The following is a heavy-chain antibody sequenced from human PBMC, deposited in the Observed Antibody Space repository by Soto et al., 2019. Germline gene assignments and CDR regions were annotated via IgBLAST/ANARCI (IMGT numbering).Heavy chain of an antibody. D-gene: IGHD2-15*01. J-gene: IGHJ6*02. V-gene: IGHV3-48*03. CDR1: GITFSNYE. CDR2: ISSSGSTI. CDR3: ARYCSGGTCYDGNMDV. Sequence: GGSLRLSCAASGITFSNYEMNWVRQAPGKGLEWGSYISSSGSTIYYAGSVKGRFTISRDNAESSLYLQMKSLRAEDTAVYYCARYCSGGTCYDGNMDVWGQGTTVTVSS.